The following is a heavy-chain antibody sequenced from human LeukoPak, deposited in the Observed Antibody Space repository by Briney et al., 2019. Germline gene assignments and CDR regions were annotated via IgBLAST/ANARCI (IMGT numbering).Heavy chain of an antibody. J-gene: IGHJ4*02. Sequence: GGSLRLSCAASGFTFSSYSMNWVRQAPGKGLEWVPSISSSSTFIYYADSVKGRFTISRDNAENSLYLQMNSLRAEDTAVYYCARDTDLSGWWVYWGQGTLVTVSS. V-gene: IGHV3-21*01. CDR2: ISSSSTFI. D-gene: IGHD6-19*01. CDR3: ARDTDLSGWWVY. CDR1: GFTFSSYS.